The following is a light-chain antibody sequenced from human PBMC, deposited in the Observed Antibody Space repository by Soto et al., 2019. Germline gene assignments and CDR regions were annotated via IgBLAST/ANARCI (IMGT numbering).Light chain of an antibody. CDR2: VAS. Sequence: DIKVTQSPSSLSASVGDRVTISCRASQDISNFLAWYQQKPGKAPLVLIYVASTLRPGVPSRFSGSGSGTDFTLTISSLQSEDFAVYYCQQYNTWPQTFGQGTKVDIK. J-gene: IGKJ1*01. V-gene: IGKV1-27*01. CDR1: QDISNF. CDR3: QQYNTWPQT.